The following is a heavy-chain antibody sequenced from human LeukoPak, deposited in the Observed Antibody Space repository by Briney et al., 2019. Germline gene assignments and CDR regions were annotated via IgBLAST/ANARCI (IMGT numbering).Heavy chain of an antibody. CDR2: INAGNGNT. V-gene: IGHV1-3*01. D-gene: IGHD2-21*02. J-gene: IGHJ4*02. CDR1: GYTFTSYA. CDR3: ARVGVTEPPFDY. Sequence: ASVKVSCKASGYTFTSYAMHWVRQAPGQRLEWMGWINAGNGNTKYSQKFQGRVTITRDTSASTAYMELSSLRSEDTAVYYCARVGVTEPPFDYWGQRTLVTVSS.